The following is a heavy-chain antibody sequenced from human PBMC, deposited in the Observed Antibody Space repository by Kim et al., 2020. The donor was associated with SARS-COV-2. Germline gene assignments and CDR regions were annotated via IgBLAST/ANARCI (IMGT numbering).Heavy chain of an antibody. D-gene: IGHD3-9*01. CDR1: FFSLLPLPSS. J-gene: IGHJ5*01. Sequence: LSLPFSFSFFSLLPLPSSFFFLRHHPVTLLEWIGSVYYSGTTSSNPSLKSRVTISLDTSKTPFSLKLISVTAADTAVYYCARQQTLLRNFDW. V-gene: IGHV4-39*01. CDR2: VYYSGTT. CDR3: ARQQTLLRNFDW.